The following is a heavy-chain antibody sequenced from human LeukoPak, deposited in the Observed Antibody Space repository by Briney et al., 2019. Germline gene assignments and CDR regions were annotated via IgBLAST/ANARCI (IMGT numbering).Heavy chain of an antibody. CDR2: INHSGST. Sequence: SETLSLTYAVYGGSFRGYYWSWTRQPPGKGLEWIGEINHSGSTNYNPSLKTRVTISVDTTKNQFSLKLSSVTAADTAVYYCASAFCSSTSCYRRYWGQRTLVTVSS. J-gene: IGHJ4*02. CDR3: ASAFCSSTSCYRRY. V-gene: IGHV4-34*01. CDR1: GGSFRGYY. D-gene: IGHD2-2*01.